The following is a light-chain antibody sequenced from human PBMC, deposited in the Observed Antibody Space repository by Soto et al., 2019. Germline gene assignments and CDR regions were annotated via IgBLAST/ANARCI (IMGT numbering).Light chain of an antibody. Sequence: EIALTQSPSSLAASVGDRLTLTCRASQNVSIYLNWYQHKPGKGPTLLIHATSNLQSGVPSRFSGSGSGTESTLTISSLEPEDFGTYYCQQSYKMPSFGQGTRLE. CDR1: QNVSIY. V-gene: IGKV1-39*01. J-gene: IGKJ5*01. CDR3: QQSYKMPS. CDR2: ATS.